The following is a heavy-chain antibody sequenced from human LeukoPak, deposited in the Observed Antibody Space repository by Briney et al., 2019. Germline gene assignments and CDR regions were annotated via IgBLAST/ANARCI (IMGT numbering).Heavy chain of an antibody. Sequence: PGGSLRLSCAASGFTFSSYGMHWVRQAPGKGLEWVAVIWYGGSNKYYADSVKGRFTISRDNSKNTLYLQMNSLRAEDTAVYYCAKGGYYYDSSGYSYWGQGTLVTVSS. V-gene: IGHV3-33*06. CDR1: GFTFSSYG. D-gene: IGHD3-22*01. CDR3: AKGGYYYDSSGYSY. CDR2: IWYGGSNK. J-gene: IGHJ4*02.